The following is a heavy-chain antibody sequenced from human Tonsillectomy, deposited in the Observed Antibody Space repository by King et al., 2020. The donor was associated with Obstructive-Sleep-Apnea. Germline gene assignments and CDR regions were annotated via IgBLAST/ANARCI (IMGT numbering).Heavy chain of an antibody. CDR2: IYYSGST. Sequence: QLQESGPGLVKPSETLSLTCTVSGGSISSSSYYWGWIRQPPGKGLEWIGSIYYSGSTYYNPSLNSRVTISVDTSKNQFSLKLSSVTAADTAVYYCAREGDIVVVPAANMDVWGQGTTVTVSS. D-gene: IGHD2-2*01. J-gene: IGHJ6*02. CDR3: AREGDIVVVPAANMDV. V-gene: IGHV4-39*07. CDR1: GGSISSSSYY.